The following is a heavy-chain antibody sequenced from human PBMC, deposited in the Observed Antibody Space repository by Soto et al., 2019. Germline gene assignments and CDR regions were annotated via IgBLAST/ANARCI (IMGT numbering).Heavy chain of an antibody. V-gene: IGHV1-18*01. Sequence: QVQLVQSGGEVKKPGASVKVSCKTSGYTFTTYGISWVRQAPGQGLEWVGWISAYSGKTHYAQKFQGKVTMTTDTSTNTAYLELRSLRSDDTAVYYCARDPDVGDHQYWGQGTLVTVSS. CDR1: GYTFTTYG. CDR2: ISAYSGKT. D-gene: IGHD3-16*01. CDR3: ARDPDVGDHQY. J-gene: IGHJ4*02.